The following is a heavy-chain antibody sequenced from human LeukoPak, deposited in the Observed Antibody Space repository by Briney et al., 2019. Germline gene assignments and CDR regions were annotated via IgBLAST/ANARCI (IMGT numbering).Heavy chain of an antibody. D-gene: IGHD2-2*01. CDR2: IRYDGSNK. CDR1: GFTFSSYW. J-gene: IGHJ4*02. V-gene: IGHV3-30*02. Sequence: GGSLRLSCAASGFTFSSYWMSWVRQAPGKGLEWVAFIRYDGSNKYYADSVKGRFTISRDNSKNTLYLQMNSLRAEDTAVYYCAKGRGDIVVVPAATHWGQGTLVTVSS. CDR3: AKGRGDIVVVPAATH.